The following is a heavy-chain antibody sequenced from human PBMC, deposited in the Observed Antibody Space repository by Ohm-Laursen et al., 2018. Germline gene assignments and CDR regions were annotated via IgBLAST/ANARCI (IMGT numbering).Heavy chain of an antibody. CDR2: IWYDGSNK. Sequence: SLRLSCAASGFTFSSYGMHWVRQAPGKGLEWVAVIWYDGSNKYYGDSVKGRFTISRDNSKNTLYLQMNSLRAEETAVYYCVRGSSGYYPYYFDFWGQGTLATVSS. D-gene: IGHD3-22*01. V-gene: IGHV3-33*01. CDR3: VRGSSGYYPYYFDF. CDR1: GFTFSSYG. J-gene: IGHJ4*02.